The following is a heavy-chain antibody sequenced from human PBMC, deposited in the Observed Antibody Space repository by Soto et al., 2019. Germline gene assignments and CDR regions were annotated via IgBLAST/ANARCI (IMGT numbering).Heavy chain of an antibody. CDR3: ARQRTTVVTQAYFDH. CDR2: IYYSGRT. J-gene: IGHJ4*02. CDR1: GESISSSSYY. Sequence: SETLSLTCIFSGESISSSSYYWGWIRQPPGKGLEWIGSIYYSGRTYYNPSFKSRVTISIDTSKNQFSLKLSSVTATDTAVYYCARQRTTVVTQAYFDHWGQGALVTVSS. V-gene: IGHV4-39*01. D-gene: IGHD2-21*02.